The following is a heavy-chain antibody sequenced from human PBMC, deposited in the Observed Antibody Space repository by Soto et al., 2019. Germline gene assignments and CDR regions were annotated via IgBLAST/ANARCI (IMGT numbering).Heavy chain of an antibody. CDR1: GGSISSGGYY. Sequence: PSETLSLTCTVSGGSISSGGYYWSWIRQHPGKGLEWIGYIYYSGSTYYKPSLKSRVTISVDTSKNQFSLRLSSVNAADTAVYFCARFIGYPYYFDYWGLGTLVTVSS. CDR2: IYYSGST. CDR3: ARFIGYPYYFDY. J-gene: IGHJ4*02. D-gene: IGHD5-18*01. V-gene: IGHV4-31*03.